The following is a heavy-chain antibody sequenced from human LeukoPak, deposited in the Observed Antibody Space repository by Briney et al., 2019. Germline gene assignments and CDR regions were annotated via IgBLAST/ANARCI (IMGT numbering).Heavy chain of an antibody. CDR2: IYYSGST. D-gene: IGHD3-10*02. CDR3: ARSLFEASVDY. Sequence: PSETLSLTCTVSGGSISSYYWSWIRQPPGKGLEWIGYIYYSGSTNYNPSLKGRVTISVDTSKNQFSLKLSSVTAADTAVYYCARSLFEASVDYWGQGTLVTVSS. V-gene: IGHV4-59*01. J-gene: IGHJ4*02. CDR1: GGSISSYY.